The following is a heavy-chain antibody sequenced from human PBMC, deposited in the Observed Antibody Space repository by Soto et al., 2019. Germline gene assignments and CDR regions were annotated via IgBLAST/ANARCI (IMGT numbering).Heavy chain of an antibody. CDR1: GFIFSDYY. Sequence: GGSLRLSCAASGFIFSDYYMSGIRQAPGKGLEWVSYISTSGSNKYYADSVKGRFTISRDNAKNSLYLQMNSLRDEDTALYYCARVKECSSTSCYARDAFDIWGQGTMVTVSS. J-gene: IGHJ3*02. D-gene: IGHD2-2*01. CDR3: ARVKECSSTSCYARDAFDI. CDR2: ISTSGSNK. V-gene: IGHV3-11*01.